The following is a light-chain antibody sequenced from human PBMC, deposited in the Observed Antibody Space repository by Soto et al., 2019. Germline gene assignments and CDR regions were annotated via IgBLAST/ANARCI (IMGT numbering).Light chain of an antibody. J-gene: IGKJ2*01. Sequence: DIVLTQSPGTLSLSPGERATLSCRASQSVSSNLAWYQQKPGQAPRLLISDASTRATGIPARFSGSGSGTEFTLTISSLQSEDFALYYCHQYNSWPPGTFGQGTKVDIK. CDR2: DAS. V-gene: IGKV3-15*01. CDR3: HQYNSWPPGT. CDR1: QSVSSN.